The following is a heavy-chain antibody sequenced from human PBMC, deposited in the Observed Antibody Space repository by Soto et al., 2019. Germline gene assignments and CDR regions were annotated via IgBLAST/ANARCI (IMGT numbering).Heavy chain of an antibody. Sequence: GGSLRLSCAASGFTFSSYPMSWVRQAPGKGLEWVSAISGSGGSTYYADSVKGRFTISRDNSKNTLYLQMNSLRAEDTAVYYCATSIMITCWGVIGDYFDYWGRGSLVTGSS. V-gene: IGHV3-23*01. CDR3: ATSIMITCWGVIGDYFDY. CDR2: ISGSGGST. D-gene: IGHD3-16*02. CDR1: GFTFSSYP. J-gene: IGHJ4*02.